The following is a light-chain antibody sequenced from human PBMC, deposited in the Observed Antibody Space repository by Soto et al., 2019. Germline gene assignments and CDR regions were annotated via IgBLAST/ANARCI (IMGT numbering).Light chain of an antibody. Sequence: QSALTQPASVSGSPGQSITISCTGTSSDIGDYNYVSWYQQHPGKAPKLMIYEVSYRPSGVSNRFSGSKSGNTASLTISGLQAEDEADYYCSSYTSSNTVVSGGGTKLTVL. J-gene: IGLJ2*01. V-gene: IGLV2-14*01. CDR2: EVS. CDR3: SSYTSSNTVV. CDR1: SSDIGDYNY.